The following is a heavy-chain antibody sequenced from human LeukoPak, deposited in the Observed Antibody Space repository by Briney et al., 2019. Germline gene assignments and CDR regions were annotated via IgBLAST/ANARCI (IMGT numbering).Heavy chain of an antibody. Sequence: SETLSLTCAVSGYSISSGYYWGWIRQPPGKGLEWIGSIYHSGSTYYNPSLKSRDTISVDTSKNQFSLKLSSVTAADTAVYYCATLGYCSSTSCYQGYWGQGTLVTVSS. J-gene: IGHJ4*02. D-gene: IGHD2-2*01. V-gene: IGHV4-38-2*01. CDR1: GYSISSGYY. CDR3: ATLGYCSSTSCYQGY. CDR2: IYHSGST.